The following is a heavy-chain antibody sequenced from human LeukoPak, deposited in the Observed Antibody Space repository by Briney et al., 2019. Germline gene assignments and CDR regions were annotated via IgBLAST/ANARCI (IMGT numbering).Heavy chain of an antibody. CDR2: IYYTGDT. J-gene: IGHJ5*02. CDR3: ATYTNYKNWIDP. V-gene: IGHV4-59*12. Sequence: PSETLSLTCTVSGGSISSYYWSWVRQPPGKGLEWIGYIYYTGDTNYNPSLGSRVTISVDTSKNQFSLKRRSVTAADTAVYYCATYTNYKNWIDPWGQGTLVTVSS. D-gene: IGHD2-8*01. CDR1: GGSISSYY.